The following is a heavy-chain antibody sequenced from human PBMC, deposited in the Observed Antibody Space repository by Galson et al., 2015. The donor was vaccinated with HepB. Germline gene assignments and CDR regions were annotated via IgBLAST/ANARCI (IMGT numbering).Heavy chain of an antibody. CDR3: AREPRDGYRFGY. D-gene: IGHD5-24*01. Sequence: CKASGFTFTTYYMHWVRQAPGQGLEWMGIINPSAGNTGYAQEFQGRVSMTRDTSTRTVYMDPSSLRSEDTAVYYCAREPRDGYRFGYWGQGTLVTVSS. CDR2: INPSAGNT. CDR1: GFTFTTYY. V-gene: IGHV1-46*03. J-gene: IGHJ4*02.